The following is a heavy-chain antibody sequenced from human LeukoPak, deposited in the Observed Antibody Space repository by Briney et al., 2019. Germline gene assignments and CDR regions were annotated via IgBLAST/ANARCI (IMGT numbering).Heavy chain of an antibody. CDR3: AKDRALITMIVVVITPTGGFDY. CDR1: EFTLGSYA. Sequence: QPGGSLRLSCAASEFTLGSYAMSWVRQAPGKGLEWVSGISANGAKTHYAESVRGRFIISRDNSKNTLYLQMNSLRAEDTAVYYCAKDRALITMIVVVITPTGGFDYWGQGTLVTVSS. V-gene: IGHV3-23*01. CDR2: ISANGAKT. D-gene: IGHD3-22*01. J-gene: IGHJ4*02.